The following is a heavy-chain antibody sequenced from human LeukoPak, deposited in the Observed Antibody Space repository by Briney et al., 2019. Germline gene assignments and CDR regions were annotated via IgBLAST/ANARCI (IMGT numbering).Heavy chain of an antibody. CDR3: ARSMGIAVSRNSNFDY. CDR2: IKQDGSEK. J-gene: IGHJ4*02. CDR1: GFTFSSYW. Sequence: PGGSLRLSCSASGFTFSSYWMSWVRQAPGKGLEWVANIKQDGSEKYYVDSVKGRFTISRDNAKNSLYLQMNSLRAEDTAVYYCARSMGIAVSRNSNFDYWGQGILVTVSS. V-gene: IGHV3-7*01. D-gene: IGHD6-19*01.